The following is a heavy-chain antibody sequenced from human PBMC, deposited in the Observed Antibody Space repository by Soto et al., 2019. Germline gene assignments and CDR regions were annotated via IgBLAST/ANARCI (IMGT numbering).Heavy chain of an antibody. V-gene: IGHV1-3*01. J-gene: IGHJ4*02. CDR1: GYTFTSYA. Sequence: VSVKVSSKASGYTFTSYAMYWVCQAPGQRLEWMGWINAGNGNTKYSQKFQGRVTITRDTSASTAYMELSSLRSEDTAVYYCVRDDIGLGIDFWGLGTLVTVSS. D-gene: IGHD1-26*01. CDR3: VRDDIGLGIDF. CDR2: INAGNGNT.